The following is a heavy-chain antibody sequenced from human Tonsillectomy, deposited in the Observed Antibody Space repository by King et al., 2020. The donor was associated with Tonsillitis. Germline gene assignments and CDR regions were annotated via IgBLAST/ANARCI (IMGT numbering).Heavy chain of an antibody. J-gene: IGHJ4*02. CDR3: ARVRYCGDGSCHEIDH. V-gene: IGHV7-4-1*02. CDR1: GYSFTTYP. Sequence: QLVQSGSELKKPGASVKISCKSSGYSFTTYPMSWVRQAPGQGLEWMGYINTNTRDATYAQAFTGRFVFSLDTSVSTTFLEITSLKAEDTAMYYCARVRYCGDGSCHEIDHWGQGSLVTVSS. D-gene: IGHD2-15*01. CDR2: INTNTRDA.